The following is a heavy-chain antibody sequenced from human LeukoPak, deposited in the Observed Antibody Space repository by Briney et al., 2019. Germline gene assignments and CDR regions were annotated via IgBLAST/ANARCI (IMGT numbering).Heavy chain of an antibody. V-gene: IGHV3-74*01. CDR2: INTDGSST. CDR1: GFTFSGYW. D-gene: IGHD3-3*01. CDR3: ARDYYDFWSGYYSGYDY. J-gene: IGHJ4*02. Sequence: GGSLRLSCAASGFTFSGYWMHWVRQAPGKGLVWVSRINTDGSSTSYADSVKGRFTISRDNAKNTLYLQMNSLRAEDTAVYYCARDYYDFWSGYYSGYDYWGQGTLVTVSS.